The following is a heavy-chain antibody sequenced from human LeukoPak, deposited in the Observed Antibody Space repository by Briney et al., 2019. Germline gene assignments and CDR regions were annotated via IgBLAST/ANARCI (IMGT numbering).Heavy chain of an antibody. CDR3: AKPRLLLSRADYDYVWGSYRLGSAFDI. Sequence: PGGSLRLSCAASGFTFSSYAMSWARQAPGKGLEWVSAISGSGGSTYYADSVKGRFTISRDNSKNTLYLQMNSLRAEDTAVYYCAKPRLLLSRADYDYVWGSYRLGSAFDIWGQGTMVTVSS. V-gene: IGHV3-23*01. D-gene: IGHD3-16*02. CDR1: GFTFSSYA. CDR2: ISGSGGST. J-gene: IGHJ3*02.